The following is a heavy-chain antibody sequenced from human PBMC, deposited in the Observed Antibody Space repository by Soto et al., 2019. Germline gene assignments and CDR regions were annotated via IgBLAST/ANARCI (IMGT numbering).Heavy chain of an antibody. CDR1: GGSIGSFY. Sequence: TLSLTCTVSGGSIGSFYWSWIRQSPGGTLEWIGYIYASRATTYNPSLESRITMSVDIPNNEFSLDLTSVTAADTAVYYCARSHSFDGSIYQHYFDFWGQGTLVAVSS. CDR3: ARSHSFDGSIYQHYFDF. V-gene: IGHV4-59*01. D-gene: IGHD3-3*02. J-gene: IGHJ4*02. CDR2: IYASRAT.